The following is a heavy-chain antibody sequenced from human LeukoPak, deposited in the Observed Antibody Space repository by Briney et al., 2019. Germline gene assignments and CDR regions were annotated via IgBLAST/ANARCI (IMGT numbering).Heavy chain of an antibody. CDR1: GGSISSGGYS. V-gene: IGHV4-30-2*01. Sequence: SQTLSLTCAVSGGSISSGGYSWSWIRQPPGKGLEWIGYIYHSGSTYYNPSLKSRVTISVDRSENQFSLKLSSVTAADTAVYYCARMVVAAIEWYNWFDPWGQGTLVTVSS. D-gene: IGHD2-15*01. CDR3: ARMVVAAIEWYNWFDP. CDR2: IYHSGST. J-gene: IGHJ5*02.